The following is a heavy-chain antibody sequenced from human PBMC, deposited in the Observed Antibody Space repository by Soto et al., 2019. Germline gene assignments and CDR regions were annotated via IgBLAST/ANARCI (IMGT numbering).Heavy chain of an antibody. Sequence: EVRLVQSGGGLVQPGGSLRLSCAASLFIVSDNYMSWVRQAPGKGLEWVSLIYGGGSTDYAESVKGRITISRNNFKNTLYLQMNILYAVVAGGGYCATGRSTGPLWGEGSVVTASP. V-gene: IGHV3-53*04. D-gene: IGHD1-1*01. CDR2: IYGGGST. J-gene: IGHJ4*02. CDR3: ATGRSTGPL. CDR1: LFIVSDNY.